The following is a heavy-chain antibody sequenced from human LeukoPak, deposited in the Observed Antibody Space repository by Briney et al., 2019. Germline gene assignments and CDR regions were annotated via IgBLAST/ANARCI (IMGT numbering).Heavy chain of an antibody. CDR1: GGSISSDTYF. D-gene: IGHD3-16*01. Sequence: NASETLSLTCTVSGGSISSDTYFWGWIRQPPGKGLEWIANIYFTENTYYNPSPKSRATISVDTSKDQFSLTLSSVTAADTAVYYCASEAHRGGGFDSWGQGTQVTVSS. J-gene: IGHJ4*02. V-gene: IGHV4-39*01. CDR2: IYFTENT. CDR3: ASEAHRGGGFDS.